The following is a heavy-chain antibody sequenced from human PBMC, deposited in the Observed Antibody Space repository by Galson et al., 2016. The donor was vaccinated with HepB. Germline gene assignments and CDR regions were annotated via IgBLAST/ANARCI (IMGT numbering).Heavy chain of an antibody. J-gene: IGHJ4*02. CDR2: ISSTGSSI. CDR1: GFDFRRYA. Sequence: SLRLSCAASGFDFRRYAMNWVRRAPGKGLQWLSYISSTGSSIYYADSVKGRLTVPRDNGRSSLFLQLDDLRDEDTAIYYCARGPRWLQLGYYFDYWGQGVLVTVSS. D-gene: IGHD5-24*01. CDR3: ARGPRWLQLGYYFDY. V-gene: IGHV3-48*02.